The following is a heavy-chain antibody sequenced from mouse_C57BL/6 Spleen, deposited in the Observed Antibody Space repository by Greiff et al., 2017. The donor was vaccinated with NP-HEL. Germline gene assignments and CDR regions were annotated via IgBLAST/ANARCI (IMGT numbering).Heavy chain of an antibody. Sequence: QVQLQQPGAELVRPGSSVKLSCKASGYTFTSYWMHWVKQRPIQGLEWIGNIDPSDSETHYNQKFKDKATLTVDKSSSTAYMQLSSLTSEDSAVCYCATPYYYGSSGFAYWGQGTLVTVSA. J-gene: IGHJ3*01. CDR2: IDPSDSET. CDR3: ATPYYYGSSGFAY. D-gene: IGHD1-1*01. V-gene: IGHV1-52*01. CDR1: GYTFTSYW.